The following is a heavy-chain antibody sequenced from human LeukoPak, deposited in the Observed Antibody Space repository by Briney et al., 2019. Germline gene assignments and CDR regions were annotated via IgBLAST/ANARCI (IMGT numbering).Heavy chain of an antibody. Sequence: PGGSLRLSCAASGFTFSSYGMHWVRQAPGKGLEWVAFIRYDGSNRYYADSVKGRFTISRDNFRNTLYLQMNSLRAKDTAVYYCAKITTGTTGPLDYWGQGTLVTVSS. J-gene: IGHJ4*02. V-gene: IGHV3-30*02. CDR2: IRYDGSNR. D-gene: IGHD1-1*01. CDR3: AKITTGTTGPLDY. CDR1: GFTFSSYG.